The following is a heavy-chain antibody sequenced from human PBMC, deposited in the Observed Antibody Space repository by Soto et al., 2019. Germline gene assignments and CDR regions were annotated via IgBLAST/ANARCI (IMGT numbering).Heavy chain of an antibody. CDR2: ISGYNEKT. V-gene: IGHV1-18*01. D-gene: IGHD2-15*01. Sequence: QIQLVQSGAEVKKPGASVKLSCKASGYTFNRYGISWVRQAPGQGRVWMGRISGYNEKTNYAQNSQGRGTMTTDTSTRAADMEVRCRTCDDAAVYFCARDGYYSGGSCVFYSHHYCDTDVWGQGATDLVSS. CDR1: GYTFNRYG. J-gene: IGHJ6*02. CDR3: ARDGYYSGGSCVFYSHHYCDTDV.